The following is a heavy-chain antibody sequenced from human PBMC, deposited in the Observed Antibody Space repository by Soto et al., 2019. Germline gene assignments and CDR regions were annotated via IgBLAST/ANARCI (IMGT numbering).Heavy chain of an antibody. J-gene: IGHJ6*02. CDR1: GGTFSSYA. D-gene: IGHD6-6*01. V-gene: IGHV1-69*13. Sequence: ASVKVSCKASGGTFSSYAISWVRQAPGQGLEWMGGIIPIFGTANYAQKFQGRVTITADESTSTAYMELSSLRSEDTAVYYCASGGYSSSYYCYGMDAWGQGTTVTVSS. CDR3: ASGGYSSSYYCYGMDA. CDR2: IIPIFGTA.